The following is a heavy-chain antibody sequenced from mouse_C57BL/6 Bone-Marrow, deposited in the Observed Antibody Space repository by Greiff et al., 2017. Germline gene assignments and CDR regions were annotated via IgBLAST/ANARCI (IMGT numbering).Heavy chain of an antibody. Sequence: VQLQQSGAELVRPGASVKLSCTASGFNIKDDNMHWVKQRPEQGLEWIGWIDPENGDTEYAPKFQGKATITADTSSNTAYLQLSSLTSEDTAVYYCTALITTVVATDFYAMDDWGQGTSVTVSA. J-gene: IGHJ4*01. CDR2: IDPENGDT. V-gene: IGHV14-4*01. CDR1: GFNIKDDN. D-gene: IGHD1-1*01. CDR3: TALITTVVATDFYAMDD.